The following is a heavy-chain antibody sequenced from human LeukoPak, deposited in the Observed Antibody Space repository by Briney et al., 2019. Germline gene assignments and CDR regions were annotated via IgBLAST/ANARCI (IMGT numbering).Heavy chain of an antibody. CDR2: ISGSGGST. V-gene: IGHV3-23*01. Sequence: PGGSLRLSCAASGFTFSSYAMSWVRQAPGKGLEWVSAISGSGGSTYYADSVKGRFTISRDNSKNTLYLQMNSLRAEDTAVYYCAKRVKDIVVVPAAPYAFDIWGQGTMVTVSS. CDR3: AKRVKDIVVVPAAPYAFDI. D-gene: IGHD2-2*01. CDR1: GFTFSSYA. J-gene: IGHJ3*02.